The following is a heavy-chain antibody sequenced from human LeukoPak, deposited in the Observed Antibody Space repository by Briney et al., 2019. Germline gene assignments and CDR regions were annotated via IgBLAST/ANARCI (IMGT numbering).Heavy chain of an antibody. CDR1: GYTFTSYG. V-gene: IGHV1-18*01. Sequence: ASVKVSCKASGYTFTSYGISWVRQAPGQGLEWMGWISAYNGNTNYAQKLQGRVTMTTDTSTSTAYMELRSLRSDATAVYSCARVIAAAGSTLGRVNYYYYMDVWGKGTTVTISS. J-gene: IGHJ6*03. CDR2: ISAYNGNT. D-gene: IGHD6-13*01. CDR3: ARVIAAAGSTLGRVNYYYYMDV.